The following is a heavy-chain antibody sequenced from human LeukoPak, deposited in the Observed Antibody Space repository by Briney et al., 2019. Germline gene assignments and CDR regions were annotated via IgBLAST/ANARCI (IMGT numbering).Heavy chain of an antibody. CDR1: GVSMSNYF. CDR3: APATDSSVNTAFD. Sequence: SETLSLTCSVSGVSMSNYFLNWIRQSAGKGLEWIGRIYSSGTTDYTPSLKSRVTLSVDMSKNQFSLKLKSVTAADTAVYYCAPATDSSVNTAFD. V-gene: IGHV4-4*07. D-gene: IGHD3-22*01. CDR2: IYSSGTT. J-gene: IGHJ3*02.